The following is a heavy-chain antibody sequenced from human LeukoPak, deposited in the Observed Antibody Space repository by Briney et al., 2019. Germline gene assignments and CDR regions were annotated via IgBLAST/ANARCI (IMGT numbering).Heavy chain of an antibody. V-gene: IGHV4-31*03. CDR1: GGSISSGGYY. D-gene: IGHD2-2*01. CDR3: ARSYCSSTSCSPYYYYYMDV. CDR2: IYYSGST. Sequence: SQTLSLTCTVSGGSISSGGYYWSWIRQHPGKGLAWIGYIYYSGSTYYNPSLKSRVTISVDTSKNQFSLKLSSVTAADTAVYYCARSYCSSTSCSPYYYYYMDVWGKGTTVTVSS. J-gene: IGHJ6*03.